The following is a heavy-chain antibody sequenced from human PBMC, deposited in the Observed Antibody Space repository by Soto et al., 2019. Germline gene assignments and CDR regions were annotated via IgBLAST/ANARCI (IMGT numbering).Heavy chain of an antibody. Sequence: DVQLLESGGHWVQPGGSLRLSCSASGFTLSSYAMSWVRQAPGKGLEWVSSISAGGDMTYNSDSVRGRFTISRDNSNNALFLQMHNPRIEDTALYYCARGDRGGSGSLVSYYYSGWEVWGQGATVMVS. D-gene: IGHD3-10*01. CDR3: ARGDRGGSGSLVSYYYSGWEV. CDR2: ISAGGDMT. V-gene: IGHV3-23*01. J-gene: IGHJ6*02. CDR1: GFTLSSYA.